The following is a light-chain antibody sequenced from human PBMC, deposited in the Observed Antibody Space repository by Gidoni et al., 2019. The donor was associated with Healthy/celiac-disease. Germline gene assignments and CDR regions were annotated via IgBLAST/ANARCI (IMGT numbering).Light chain of an antibody. V-gene: IGLV3-19*01. CDR2: GKN. J-gene: IGLJ2*01. CDR3: NSRDSSGNHVV. Sequence: SSELTQDPAVSVALGQTVRITCQGDSLRSYYASWYQQKPGQAPVLVIYGKNNRPSGIPDRFSGSSSGNTASLTLTGAQAEDEAYYYCNSRDSSGNHVVFGGGTKLTVL. CDR1: SLRSYY.